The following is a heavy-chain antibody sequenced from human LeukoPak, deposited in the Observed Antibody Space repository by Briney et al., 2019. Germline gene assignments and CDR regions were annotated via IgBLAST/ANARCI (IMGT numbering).Heavy chain of an antibody. CDR3: ARDGIPEGDAFNI. V-gene: IGHV3-30*04. Sequence: GGSLRLSCAASGFTFSSYAMHWVRQAPGKGLEWVAVISYDGSNKYYADSVKGRFTISRDNSKNTLYLQMNSLRAEDTAVYYCARDGIPEGDAFNIWGQGTMVTVSS. J-gene: IGHJ3*02. CDR1: GFTFSSYA. D-gene: IGHD1-14*01. CDR2: ISYDGSNK.